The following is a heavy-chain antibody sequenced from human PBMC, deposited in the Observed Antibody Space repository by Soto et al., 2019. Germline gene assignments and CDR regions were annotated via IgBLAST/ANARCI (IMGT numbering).Heavy chain of an antibody. D-gene: IGHD3-3*01. CDR2: IIPIFGTA. CDR1: GGTFSSYA. J-gene: IGHJ6*02. V-gene: IGHV1-69*13. Sequence: SVKVSCKASGGTFSSYAISWVRQAPGQGLEWMGGIIPIFGTANYAQKFQGRVTITADESTSTAYMELSSLRPEDTAVYYCAADAHRDDFWSSYPYYYYSMDVWGQGTTVTVSS. CDR3: AADAHRDDFWSSYPYYYYSMDV.